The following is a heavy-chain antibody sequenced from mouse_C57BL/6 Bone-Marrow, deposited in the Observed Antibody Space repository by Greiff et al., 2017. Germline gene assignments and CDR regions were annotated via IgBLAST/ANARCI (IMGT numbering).Heavy chain of an antibody. J-gene: IGHJ2*01. CDR2: INPGSGGT. CDR1: GYAFTNYL. V-gene: IGHV1-54*01. Sequence: VQLQQSGAELVRPGTSVKVSCKASGYAFTNYLIEWVKQRPGQGLEWIGVINPGSGGTNYNEKFKGKATLTADKSSSTAYMQLSSLTSEDSAVYFCAREGDGYSYWGQGTTLTVSS. D-gene: IGHD2-3*01. CDR3: AREGDGYSY.